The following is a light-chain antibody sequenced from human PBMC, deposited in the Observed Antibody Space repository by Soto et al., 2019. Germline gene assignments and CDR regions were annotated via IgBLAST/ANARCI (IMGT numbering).Light chain of an antibody. CDR1: QSISSW. CDR2: KAS. V-gene: IGKV1-5*03. Sequence: DIQMTQSPSTLSASVGDRVTITCRASQSISSWLAWYQQKPGKAPILLIYKASTLEIGVPSRFSGSGSGTAFTLTISSLQPDDFATYYCRHYNTYPWTFGQGTKVEIK. CDR3: RHYNTYPWT. J-gene: IGKJ1*01.